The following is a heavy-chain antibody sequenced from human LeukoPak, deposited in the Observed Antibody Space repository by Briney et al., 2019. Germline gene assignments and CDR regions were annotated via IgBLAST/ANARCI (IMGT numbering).Heavy chain of an antibody. D-gene: IGHD3-9*01. CDR2: IIPIFGTA. V-gene: IGHV1-69*05. CDR3: AKDWHILTGRNCFDP. CDR1: GGTFSSYA. J-gene: IGHJ5*02. Sequence: GASVKVSCKASGGTFSSYAISWVRQAPGQGLEWMGGIIPIFGTANYAQKFQGRVTMSTDTSTSTAYMELRSLRFGDTAIYYCAKDWHILTGRNCFDPWGQGTLVTVSS.